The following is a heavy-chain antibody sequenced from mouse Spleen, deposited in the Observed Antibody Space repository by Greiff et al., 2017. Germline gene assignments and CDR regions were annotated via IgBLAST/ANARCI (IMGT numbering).Heavy chain of an antibody. J-gene: IGHJ2*01. Sequence: QVQLKQSGAELVRPGASVTLSCKASGYTFTDYEMHWVKQTPVHGLEWIGAIDPETGGTAYNQKFKGKAILTADKSSSTAYMELRSLTSEDSAVYYCTREGDGYPDYWGQGTTLTVSS. D-gene: IGHD2-3*01. CDR1: GYTFTDYE. CDR2: IDPETGGT. CDR3: TREGDGYPDY. V-gene: IGHV1-15*01.